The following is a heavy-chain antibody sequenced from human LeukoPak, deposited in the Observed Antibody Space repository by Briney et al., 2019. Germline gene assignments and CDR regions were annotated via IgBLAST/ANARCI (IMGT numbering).Heavy chain of an antibody. CDR3: ARGIPHIAAAAPWAFDI. CDR2: INHSGST. D-gene: IGHD6-13*01. CDR1: GGSFRGYY. V-gene: IGHV4-34*01. J-gene: IGHJ3*02. Sequence: NSSETLSLTCAVYGGSFRGYYWSWIRQPPGKGLEWIGEINHSGSTNYNPSLKSRVTISVDTSKDQFSLKLSSVTAADTAVYYCARGIPHIAAAAPWAFDIWGQGTMVTVSS.